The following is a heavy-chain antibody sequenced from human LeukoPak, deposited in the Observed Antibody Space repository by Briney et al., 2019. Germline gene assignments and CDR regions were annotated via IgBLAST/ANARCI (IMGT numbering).Heavy chain of an antibody. CDR2: ISYDGSSK. CDR1: GFTFSSYG. D-gene: IGHD5-24*01. V-gene: IGHV3-30*18. Sequence: PGRSLRLSCAASGFTFSSYGMHWVRQAPGKGLEWVAVISYDGSSKYYADSVKGRFTISRDNSKNTLYLQMNSLRAEDTAVYYCAKTQRGDGYFRYWGQGILVTVSS. J-gene: IGHJ4*02. CDR3: AKTQRGDGYFRY.